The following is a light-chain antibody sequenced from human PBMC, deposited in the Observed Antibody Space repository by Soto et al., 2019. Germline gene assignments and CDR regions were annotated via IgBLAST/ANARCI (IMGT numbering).Light chain of an antibody. J-gene: IGKJ1*01. CDR2: LAS. CDR3: MQALQTPRT. V-gene: IGKV2-28*01. Sequence: EIVMTQSPLSLTVTPGEPASISCKSSQSLQHNNGNTLLDWYMQKPGQSPQLLIYLASRRAPGAPDGVSGSGSGIDFPLRISTVEADDAAIYYCMQALQTPRTFGQGTKLEI. CDR1: QSLQHNNGNTL.